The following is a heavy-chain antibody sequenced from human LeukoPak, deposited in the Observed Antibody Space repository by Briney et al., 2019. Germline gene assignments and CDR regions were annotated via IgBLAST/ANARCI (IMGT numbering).Heavy chain of an antibody. CDR3: ARGDGQQLVSPRFDP. D-gene: IGHD6-13*01. Sequence: SQTLSLTCAISGDSVSSNSAAWNWIKQSPSRGLEWLGRTYYRSKWYNDYAVSVKSRITINPDTSKNQFSLQLNSVTPEDTAVYYCARGDGQQLVSPRFDPWGQGTLVTVSS. CDR2: TYYRSKWYN. V-gene: IGHV6-1*01. J-gene: IGHJ5*02. CDR1: GDSVSSNSAA.